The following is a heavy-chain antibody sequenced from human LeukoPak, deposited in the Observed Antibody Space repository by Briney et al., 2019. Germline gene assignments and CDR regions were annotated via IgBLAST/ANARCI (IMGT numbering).Heavy chain of an antibody. Sequence: SETLSLTCTVSGVSISSYYWSWIRQPPGKGLEWIGYIYTSGSTNYNPSLKSRVTISVDTSKNQFSLKLSSVTAADTAVYYCARQESVEVWFDPWGQGTLVSVSS. CDR3: ARQESVEVWFDP. CDR1: GVSISSYY. V-gene: IGHV4-4*09. CDR2: IYTSGST. J-gene: IGHJ5*02. D-gene: IGHD3-10*01.